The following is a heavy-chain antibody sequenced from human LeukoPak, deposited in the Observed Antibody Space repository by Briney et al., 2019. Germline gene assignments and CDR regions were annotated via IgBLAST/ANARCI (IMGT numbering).Heavy chain of an antibody. Sequence: GGSLRLSCAASGFTVSSNYMSWVRQAPGKGLEWVSVIYSGGSTYYADSVKGRFTISRDNSKNTLYLQMNSLRAEDTAVYYCARSLSGLYSSSWYYFDYWGQRTLVTVSS. CDR1: GFTVSSNY. J-gene: IGHJ4*02. CDR3: ARSLSGLYSSSWYYFDY. V-gene: IGHV3-53*01. CDR2: IYSGGST. D-gene: IGHD6-13*01.